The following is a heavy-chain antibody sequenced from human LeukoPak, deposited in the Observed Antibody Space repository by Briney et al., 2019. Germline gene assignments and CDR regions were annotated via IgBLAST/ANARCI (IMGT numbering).Heavy chain of an antibody. D-gene: IGHD3-22*01. J-gene: IGHJ6*02. Sequence: SETLSLTCTVSGGSISSGGYYWSWIRQHPGKGLEWIGYIYYSGSTYYNPSLKSRVTISVDTSNNQFSLKLSSVTAADTAVYYCARDFTYDSSGYHHYYYYYGMDVWGQGTTVTVSS. V-gene: IGHV4-31*03. CDR1: GGSISSGGYY. CDR2: IYYSGST. CDR3: ARDFTYDSSGYHHYYYYYGMDV.